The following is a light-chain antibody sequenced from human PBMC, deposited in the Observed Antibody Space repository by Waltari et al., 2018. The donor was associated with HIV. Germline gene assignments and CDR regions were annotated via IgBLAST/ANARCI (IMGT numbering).Light chain of an antibody. V-gene: IGLV7-46*01. CDR3: LLSYSGTRV. CDR1: TGAVTSRHY. CDR2: DTN. J-gene: IGLJ3*02. Sequence: QAVVTQEPSLTVSPGGTVPLTCGSSTGAVTSRHYPYWFQQKPGQAPRTLIYDTNTKHSWTPARFSGSLLGGKAALTLSGAQPEDEAEYYCLLSYSGTRVFGGGTKLTVL.